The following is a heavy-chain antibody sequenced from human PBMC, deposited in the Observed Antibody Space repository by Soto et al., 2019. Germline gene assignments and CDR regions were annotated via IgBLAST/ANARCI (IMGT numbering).Heavy chain of an antibody. D-gene: IGHD3-16*01. V-gene: IGHV3-30*18. Sequence: QVQLVESGGGVVQPGRSLRLSCAASGFTFSSYGMHWVRQAPGKGLEWVAAISYDGSSKYYADSVKGRFTISRDNSKNELYLQMNSLRTEDTAVYYCAKEGDTRYYFDYWGQGTLVTVSS. CDR1: GFTFSSYG. CDR3: AKEGDTRYYFDY. J-gene: IGHJ4*02. CDR2: ISYDGSSK.